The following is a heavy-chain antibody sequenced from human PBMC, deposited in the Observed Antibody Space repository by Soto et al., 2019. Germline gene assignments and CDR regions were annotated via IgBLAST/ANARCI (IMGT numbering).Heavy chain of an antibody. V-gene: IGHV3-30*18. D-gene: IGHD6-13*01. CDR1: GFTFSSYG. J-gene: IGHJ4*02. CDR2: ISYDGSNK. Sequence: PGGSLRLSCAASGFTFSSYGMHWVRQAPGKGLEWVAVISYDGSNKYYADSVKGRFTISRDNSKNTLYLQMNSLRAEDTAVYYCAKQLDTSSWFWFDYWGQGTLF. CDR3: AKQLDTSSWFWFDY.